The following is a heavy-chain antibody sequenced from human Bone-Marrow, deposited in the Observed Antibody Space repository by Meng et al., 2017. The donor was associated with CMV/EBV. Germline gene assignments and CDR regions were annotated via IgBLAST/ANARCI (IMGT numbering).Heavy chain of an antibody. J-gene: IGHJ6*02. CDR2: ISSSGSTI. CDR3: ARDYDFGSGYYEGRGDGMDV. V-gene: IGHV3-48*03. CDR1: GFTFSSYE. Sequence: GESLKISCAASGFTFSSYEMNWVRQAPGKGLEWVSYISSSGSTIYYADSVKGRFTISRDNAKNSLYLQMNSLRAEDTAVYYCARDYDFGSGYYEGRGDGMDVWGQGTTVTVSS. D-gene: IGHD3-3*01.